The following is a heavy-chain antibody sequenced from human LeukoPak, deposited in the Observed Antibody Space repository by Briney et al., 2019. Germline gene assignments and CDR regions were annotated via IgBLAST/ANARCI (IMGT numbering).Heavy chain of an antibody. J-gene: IGHJ4*02. CDR2: ISDTGNT. V-gene: IGHV3-23*01. D-gene: IGHD2-15*01. CDR1: GFTFSSYA. Sequence: QPGGSLRLSCAASGFTFSSYAMSWVRQAPGKGLEWVSAISDTGNTYHADSVKARFTISRDSSKNTLFLQMNRLRPEDAAVYYCAKAPVTTCRGAFCYPFDYWGLGTLVTVSS. CDR3: AKAPVTTCRGAFCYPFDY.